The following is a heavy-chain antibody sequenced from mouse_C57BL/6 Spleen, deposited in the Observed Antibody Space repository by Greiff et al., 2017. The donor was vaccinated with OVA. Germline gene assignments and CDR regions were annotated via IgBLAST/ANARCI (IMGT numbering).Heavy chain of an antibody. CDR2: INPNNGGT. CDR3: ARGGGDY. Sequence: EVKLQESGPELVKPGASVKISCKASGYTFTDYYMNWVKQSHGKSLEWIGDINPNNGGTSYNQKFKGKATLTVDKSSSTAYMELRSLTSEDSAVYYCARGGGDYWGQGTSVTVSS. J-gene: IGHJ4*01. V-gene: IGHV1-26*01. CDR1: GYTFTDYY.